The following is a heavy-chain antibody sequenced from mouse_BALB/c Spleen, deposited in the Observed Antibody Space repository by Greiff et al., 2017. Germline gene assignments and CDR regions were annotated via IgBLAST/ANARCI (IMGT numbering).Heavy chain of an antibody. CDR3: AREGNYAY. Sequence: EVNLVESGGGLVKPGGSLKLSCAASGFTFSSYAMSWVRQSPEKRLEWVAEISSGGSYTYYPDTVTGRFTISRDNAKNTLYLEMSSLRSEDTAMYYCAREGNYAYWGQGTLVTVSA. J-gene: IGHJ3*01. D-gene: IGHD2-1*01. CDR1: GFTFSSYA. CDR2: ISSGGSYT. V-gene: IGHV5-9-4*01.